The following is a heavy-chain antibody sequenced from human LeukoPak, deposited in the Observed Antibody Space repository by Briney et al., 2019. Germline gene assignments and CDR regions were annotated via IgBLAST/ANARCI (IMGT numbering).Heavy chain of an antibody. V-gene: IGHV1-46*01. CDR2: IDPSGGST. CDR3: AVVVAATLPNWFDP. D-gene: IGHD2-15*01. J-gene: IGHJ5*02. CDR1: GYTFTSYY. Sequence: GASVKVSCKASGYTFTSYYMHWVRQAPGQGLEWLGIIDPSGGSTRYAQKFQGRVTMTRDTSTSTIYMELSSLRSDDTAVYYCAVVVAATLPNWFDPWGQGTLVTVSS.